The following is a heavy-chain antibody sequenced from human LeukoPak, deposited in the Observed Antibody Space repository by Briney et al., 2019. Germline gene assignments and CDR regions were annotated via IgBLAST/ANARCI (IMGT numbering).Heavy chain of an antibody. CDR2: MNNGPGAT. Sequence: GGSLRLSCAASGFGFSTSPMSWVRQPPGKGLEWVSAMNNGPGATFYRDSVRGRFTISRDDSKSTLYLQMNSLRAEDMGTYYCAKTHYDLLDVWGQGTTVTVSS. D-gene: IGHD5-12*01. CDR1: GFGFSTSP. CDR3: AKTHYDLLDV. V-gene: IGHV3-23*01. J-gene: IGHJ6*02.